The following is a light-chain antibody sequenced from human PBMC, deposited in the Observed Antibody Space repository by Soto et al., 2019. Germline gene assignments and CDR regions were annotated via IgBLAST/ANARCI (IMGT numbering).Light chain of an antibody. Sequence: QSVLTQPASVSGSPGQSITISCTGTNSDIGTYIYVSWYQQHPGKAPKLLIYDVSNRPSGVSNRFSGSKSGNTASLTISGLQAEDEADYYCSLYTASRTKFGGGTQLTVL. CDR2: DVS. J-gene: IGLJ7*01. V-gene: IGLV2-14*01. CDR3: SLYTASRTK. CDR1: NSDIGTYIY.